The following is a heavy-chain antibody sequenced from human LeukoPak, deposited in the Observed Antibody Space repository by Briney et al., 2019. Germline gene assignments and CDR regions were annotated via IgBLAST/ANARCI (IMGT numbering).Heavy chain of an antibody. CDR3: ARGPVDTAMVTDY. CDR1: GYTFTGYY. Sequence: ASVKVSCKASGYTFTGYYMHWVRQAPGQGLEWMGGIIPIFGTANYAQKFQGRVTITADESTSTAYMELSSLRSEDTAVYYCARGPVDTAMVTDYWGQGTLVTVSS. V-gene: IGHV1-69*13. CDR2: IIPIFGTA. J-gene: IGHJ4*02. D-gene: IGHD5-18*01.